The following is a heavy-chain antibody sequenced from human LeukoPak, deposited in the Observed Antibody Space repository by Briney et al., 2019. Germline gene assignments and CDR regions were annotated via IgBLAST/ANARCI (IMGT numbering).Heavy chain of an antibody. Sequence: SETLSLTCTVSGGSISSSSYYWGWIRQPPGKGLEWIGSIYYSGSTYYNPSLKSRVTISADTSKNQFSLKLSSVTAADTAVYYCARDKIRKIDYWGQGTLVTVSS. J-gene: IGHJ4*02. CDR3: ARDKIRKIDY. CDR1: GGSISSSSYY. D-gene: IGHD1-14*01. CDR2: IYYSGST. V-gene: IGHV4-39*07.